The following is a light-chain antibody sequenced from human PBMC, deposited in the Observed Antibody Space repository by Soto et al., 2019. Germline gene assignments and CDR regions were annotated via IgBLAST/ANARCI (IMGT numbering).Light chain of an antibody. V-gene: IGKV1-5*01. Sequence: DIQMTQSPSTLSASVGDRVTITCRASQSVTSWLAWYQQKPGKAPKLLIYDASSLESGVPSRFSGRGSGTEFTLTISSLQPDDFATYYCHQYNSYSWTFGQGTKVYIK. CDR3: HQYNSYSWT. CDR1: QSVTSW. CDR2: DAS. J-gene: IGKJ1*01.